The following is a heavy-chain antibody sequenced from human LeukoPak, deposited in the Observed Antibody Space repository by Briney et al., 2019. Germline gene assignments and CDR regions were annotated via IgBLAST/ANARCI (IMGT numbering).Heavy chain of an antibody. V-gene: IGHV3-7*03. CDR2: IKQDGSEK. J-gene: IGHJ5*02. CDR3: ARSRGPGSHWFDP. D-gene: IGHD3-10*01. CDR1: GFTFSSYW. Sequence: GGSLRLSCAASGFTFSSYWMSWVRQAPGKGLEWVANIKQDGSEKYYVDSVKGRFTISRDNAKNSLYLQMNSLRAEDTAVYFCARSRGPGSHWFDPWGQGTLVTVSS.